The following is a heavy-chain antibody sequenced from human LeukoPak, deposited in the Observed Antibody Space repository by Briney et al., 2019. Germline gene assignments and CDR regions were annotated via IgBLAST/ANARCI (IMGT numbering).Heavy chain of an antibody. CDR3: ARDQYDTWSRRGNFDS. Sequence: GGSLRLSCAASGFTFSSYWMHWVRQAPGKGLVWVSRINSDGSSTSYADSVKGRFTISRDNAKNTLYLQMNSLRVEDTAVFYCARDQYDTWSRRGNFDSWGQGTLVIVSS. V-gene: IGHV3-74*01. CDR2: INSDGSST. CDR1: GFTFSSYW. J-gene: IGHJ4*02. D-gene: IGHD3-3*01.